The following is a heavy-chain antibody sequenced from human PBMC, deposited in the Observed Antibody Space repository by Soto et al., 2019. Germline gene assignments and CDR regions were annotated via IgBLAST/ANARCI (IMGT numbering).Heavy chain of an antibody. Sequence: QVQLVQSGAEVKKPGASVKVSCKASGYTFTSYGISWVRQAPGQGLEWMGWISAYNGNTNYAQKLQGRVTMTTDTXRSTAYMELRSLRSDDTAVYYCATTVAPRGDDAFAIWGQGTMVTVSS. J-gene: IGHJ3*02. D-gene: IGHD4-17*01. V-gene: IGHV1-18*01. CDR3: ATTVAPRGDDAFAI. CDR1: GYTFTSYG. CDR2: ISAYNGNT.